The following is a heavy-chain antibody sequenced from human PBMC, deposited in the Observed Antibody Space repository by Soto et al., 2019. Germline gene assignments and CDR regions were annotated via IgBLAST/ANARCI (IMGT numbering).Heavy chain of an antibody. D-gene: IGHD3-22*01. J-gene: IGHJ5*02. V-gene: IGHV1-18*04. CDR1: GYTFTGYY. Sequence: ASVKVSCKASGYTFTGYYLHWVRQAPGQGLEWMGWINPYDGSTTYAQQFQGRVTMTTDTSTSTAYMELRSLRSDDTAVYYCARVSGADYYDSSGYTRRFDPWGPGTLVTVSS. CDR2: INPYDGST. CDR3: ARVSGADYYDSSGYTRRFDP.